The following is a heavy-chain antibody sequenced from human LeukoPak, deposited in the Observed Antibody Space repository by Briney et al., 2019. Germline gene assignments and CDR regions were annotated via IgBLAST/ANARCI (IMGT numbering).Heavy chain of an antibody. CDR3: ARGYSGYFYY. Sequence: PGGSLRLSCAASRFTFSSYWMQWVRHAPGKGLVWVSRIDGDGSSTNYADSVKGRFTISRDNAKNTLYLQMNSLRAEDTAVYYCARGYSGYFYYWGQGTLVTVSS. J-gene: IGHJ4*02. CDR2: IDGDGSST. D-gene: IGHD5-12*01. V-gene: IGHV3-74*01. CDR1: RFTFSSYW.